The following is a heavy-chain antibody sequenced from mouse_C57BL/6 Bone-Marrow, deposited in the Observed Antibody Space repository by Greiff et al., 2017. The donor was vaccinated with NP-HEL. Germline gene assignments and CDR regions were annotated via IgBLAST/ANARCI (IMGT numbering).Heavy chain of an antibody. CDR3: ARQVVATSYFDY. CDR2: ISSGGSYT. CDR1: GFTFSSYG. D-gene: IGHD1-1*01. V-gene: IGHV5-6*01. Sequence: EVKLMESGGDLVKPGGSLKLSCAASGFTFSSYGMSWVRQTPDKRLEWVATISSGGSYTYYPDSVKGRFTISRDNAKNTLYLQMSSLKSEDTAMYYCARQVVATSYFDYWGQGTTLTVSS. J-gene: IGHJ2*01.